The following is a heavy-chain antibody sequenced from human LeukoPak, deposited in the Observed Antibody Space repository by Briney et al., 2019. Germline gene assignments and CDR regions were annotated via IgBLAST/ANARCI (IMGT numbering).Heavy chain of an antibody. V-gene: IGHV1-8*01. CDR2: MNHNSGNR. J-gene: IGHJ6*03. CDR3: ARDLGIVGATPPLYYMDV. Sequence: AAVKVSCKGCGYTFTRYDINWVGQATGQGVEGMGGMNHNSGNRGYAQKFQGRVTITRNTSISTAYMELSSLRSEDTAVYYCARDLGIVGATPPLYYMDVWGKGTTVTVSS. D-gene: IGHD1-26*01. CDR1: GYTFTRYD.